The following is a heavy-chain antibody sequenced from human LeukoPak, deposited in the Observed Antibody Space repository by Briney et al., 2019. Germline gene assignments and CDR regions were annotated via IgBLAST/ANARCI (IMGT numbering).Heavy chain of an antibody. D-gene: IGHD2-8*02. CDR2: ISSSGSTI. CDR1: GFTFSDYY. CDR3: ARDTGSPPYYGMDV. J-gene: IGHJ6*02. V-gene: IGHV3-11*01. Sequence: XGSLRLSCAASGFTFSDYYMSWIRQAPGKGLEWVSYISSSGSTIYYADSVKGRFTISRDNAKNSLYLQMNSLRAEDTAVYYCARDTGSPPYYGMDVWGQGTTVTVSS.